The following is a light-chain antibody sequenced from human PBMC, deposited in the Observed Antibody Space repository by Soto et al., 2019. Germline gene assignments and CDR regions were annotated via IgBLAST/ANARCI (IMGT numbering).Light chain of an antibody. J-gene: IGLJ2*01. CDR1: SSDVGAYNY. CDR3: SSYTSNSTLI. Sequence: QSALTQPRSVSGSPGQSVTISCTGSSSDVGAYNYVSWYQQYPGKAPKLMIYEVINRPSGISNRFSGSRSANTASLIISGLQAEDEADYYCSSYTSNSTLIFGGGTKLTVL. CDR2: EVI. V-gene: IGLV2-14*01.